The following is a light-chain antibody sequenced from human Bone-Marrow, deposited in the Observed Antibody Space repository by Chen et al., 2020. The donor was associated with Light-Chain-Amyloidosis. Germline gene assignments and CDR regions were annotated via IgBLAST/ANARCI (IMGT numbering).Light chain of an antibody. Sequence: SYVLTQPSSVSVAPGQTATIACGGHNIGSTSVHWYQQTPGQAPRLVVYDDSDRPSGIPERLSGSNSGNTATLTINGVEAGDEADYYCQVWDRSSDRPVFGGGTKLTVL. CDR1: NIGSTS. CDR2: DDS. J-gene: IGLJ3*02. CDR3: QVWDRSSDRPV. V-gene: IGLV3-21*02.